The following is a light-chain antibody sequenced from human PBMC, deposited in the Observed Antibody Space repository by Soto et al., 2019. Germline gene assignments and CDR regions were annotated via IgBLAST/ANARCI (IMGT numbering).Light chain of an antibody. CDR1: GLNIGAGYD. Sequence: QSVLTQPPSVSGALGQRVTISCTGSGLNIGAGYDVHWYQHLPGTAPKVVIYGNKIRPSGVPYRFSCSKSGTSASLATTGLQADEEDEYYCQSFDAGVSGYVFGPGTKLTVL. J-gene: IGLJ1*01. CDR3: QSFDAGVSGYV. V-gene: IGLV1-40*01. CDR2: GNK.